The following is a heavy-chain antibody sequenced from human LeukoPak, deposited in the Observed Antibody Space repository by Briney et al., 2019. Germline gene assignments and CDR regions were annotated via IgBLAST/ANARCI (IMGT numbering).Heavy chain of an antibody. CDR3: ARDLSGVTGYTYGRGIDY. V-gene: IGHV3-66*01. CDR1: GFTFSRFS. D-gene: IGHD5-18*01. CDR2: IYSGGST. J-gene: IGHJ4*02. Sequence: GGSLRLSCAASGFTFSRFSMNWVRQAPGKGLEWVSVIYSGGSTYYADSVKGRFTISRDNSKNTLYLQMNSLRAEDTAVYYCARDLSGVTGYTYGRGIDYWGQGTLVTVSS.